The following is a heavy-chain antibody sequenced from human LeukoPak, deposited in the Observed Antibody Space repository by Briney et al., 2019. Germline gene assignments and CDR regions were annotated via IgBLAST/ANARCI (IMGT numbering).Heavy chain of an antibody. CDR3: ARGFYFSMTELYYLDL. CDR2: IKQDETEK. D-gene: IGHD2-15*01. Sequence: GVSLRLSCAVSGLNFRSFWMSWVRQAPGKGLEWVANIKQDETEKFYVDSVKGRFTISRDNAKNSLYLQMNSLRVEDSAVYYCARGFYFSMTELYYLDLWGRGTLVTVSS. CDR1: GLNFRSFW. V-gene: IGHV3-7*04. J-gene: IGHJ2*01.